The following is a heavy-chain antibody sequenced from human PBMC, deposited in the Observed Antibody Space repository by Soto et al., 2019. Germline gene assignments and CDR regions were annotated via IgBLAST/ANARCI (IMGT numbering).Heavy chain of an antibody. J-gene: IGHJ4*02. D-gene: IGHD3-10*01. CDR3: ARDGDGPGRHYDY. CDR1: GYTFTSYG. V-gene: IGHV1-18*01. Sequence: GASVQVSCKASGYTFTSYGFSWVRQAPGQGLEWMGWIGPYTGVTNYAQKFQGRVTMTTDTSTSTAYMELRSLRSDDTAVYYCARDGDGPGRHYDYWGQGTLVTVSS. CDR2: IGPYTGVT.